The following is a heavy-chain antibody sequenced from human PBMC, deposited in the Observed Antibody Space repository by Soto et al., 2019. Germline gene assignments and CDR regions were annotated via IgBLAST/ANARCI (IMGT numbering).Heavy chain of an antibody. D-gene: IGHD3-16*01. J-gene: IGHJ5*01. Sequence: QVQLVQSGAEVKKPGSSVKVSCKASGGTFTNYAVSWVRPAPGQGLEWMGAIIPLFGTTNYAQNFQGRLTIAADESTSTGYMELTNLRSEDTALYYCASVAYTSRATNWCDCWGQGTLVTVS. V-gene: IGHV1-69*01. CDR3: ASVAYTSRATNWCDC. CDR2: IIPLFGTT. CDR1: GGTFTNYA.